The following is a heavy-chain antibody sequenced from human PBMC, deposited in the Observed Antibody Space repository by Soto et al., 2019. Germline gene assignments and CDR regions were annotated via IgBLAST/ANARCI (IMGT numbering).Heavy chain of an antibody. CDR2: ISSSSSTI. V-gene: IGHV3-48*01. J-gene: IGHJ6*03. CDR1: DLTSGSNS. CDR3: ARVPNYDILTGSQYYYYYYMDV. D-gene: IGHD3-9*01. Sequence: GGSLEFPCAAPDLTSGSNSINWAGQAQGKGREGVSYISSSSSTIYYADSVKGRFTISRDNAKNSLYLQMNSLRAEDTAVYYCARVPNYDILTGSQYYYYYYMDVWGKGTTVTVSS.